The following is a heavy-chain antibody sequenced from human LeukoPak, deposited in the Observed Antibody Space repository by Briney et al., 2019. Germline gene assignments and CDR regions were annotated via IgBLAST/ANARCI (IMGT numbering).Heavy chain of an antibody. CDR2: IYYSGST. D-gene: IGHD3-3*01. CDR3: ARGNDFWSGYLDPFDY. V-gene: IGHV4-61*01. Sequence: PSETLSLTCTVSGGSISSGSYYWTWIRQPPGKGLEWIGYIYYSGSTNYNPSLKSRVTISVDTSKNQFSLKLSSVTAADTAVYYCARGNDFWSGYLDPFDYWGQGTLVTVSS. CDR1: GGSISSGSYY. J-gene: IGHJ4*02.